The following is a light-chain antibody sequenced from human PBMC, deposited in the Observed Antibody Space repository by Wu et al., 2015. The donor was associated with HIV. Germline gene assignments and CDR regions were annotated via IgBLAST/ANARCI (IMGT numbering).Light chain of an antibody. J-gene: IGKJ1*01. CDR1: QNINNN. CDR2: GAS. V-gene: IGKV3-15*01. Sequence: EILMTQSPATLSVSPGERATLSCRASQNINNNLAWYQQRPGQSPRLLIYGASFRAADIPARFSGSGSGTDFTLTISSLQSEDFAVYYCQQFGSSPRTFGQGTKVEIK. CDR3: QQFGSSPRT.